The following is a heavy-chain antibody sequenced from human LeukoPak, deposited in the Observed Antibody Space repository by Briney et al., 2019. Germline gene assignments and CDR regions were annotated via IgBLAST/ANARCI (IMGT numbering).Heavy chain of an antibody. CDR2: IYYSGST. CDR3: ARTTEGGYSYGSFYYYYMDV. J-gene: IGHJ6*03. Sequence: SETLSLACTVSGGSISSYYWSWIRQPPGKGLEWIGYIYYSGSTNYNPSLKSRVTISVDTSKNQFSLKLSSVTAADTAVYYCARTTEGGYSYGSFYYYYMDVWGKGATVTISS. CDR1: GGSISSYY. V-gene: IGHV4-59*01. D-gene: IGHD5-18*01.